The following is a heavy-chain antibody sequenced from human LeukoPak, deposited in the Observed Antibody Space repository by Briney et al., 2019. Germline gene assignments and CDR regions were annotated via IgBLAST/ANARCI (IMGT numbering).Heavy chain of an antibody. Sequence: QTGGSLRLSCAASGFTFSSYWMSWVRQAPGKGLEWVANIKQDGSEKYYVDSVKGRFTISRDNAKNSLYLQMNSLRAEDTAVYYCARDRHYYGSALLETNNWLDPWGQGTLVTVSS. V-gene: IGHV3-7*01. CDR3: ARDRHYYGSALLETNNWLDP. J-gene: IGHJ5*02. CDR1: GFTFSSYW. CDR2: IKQDGSEK. D-gene: IGHD3-10*01.